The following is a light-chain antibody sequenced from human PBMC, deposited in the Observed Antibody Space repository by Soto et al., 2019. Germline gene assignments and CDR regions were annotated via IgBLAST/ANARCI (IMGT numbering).Light chain of an antibody. V-gene: IGKV3-20*01. CDR1: QSVSSSY. CDR2: GAS. J-gene: IGKJ5*01. Sequence: EIVLTQSPGTLSLSPGERATLSCMASQSVSSSYLAWYQQKPGQAPRLLIYGASSRATGIPDRFSGSGSGTDFTLTISRLEPEDFAVYYCQQYGSSPWTVGQGTRLEIK. CDR3: QQYGSSPWT.